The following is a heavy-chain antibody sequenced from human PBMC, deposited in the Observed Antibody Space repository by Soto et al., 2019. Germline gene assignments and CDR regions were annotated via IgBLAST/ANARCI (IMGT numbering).Heavy chain of an antibody. CDR1: GYTFTSYY. V-gene: IGHV1-46*01. D-gene: IGHD2-2*01. CDR2: INPSGGST. J-gene: IGHJ4*02. Sequence: GASVKVSCKASGYTFTSYYMHWVRQAPGQGLEWMGIINPSGGSTSYAQKFQGRVTMTRDTSTSTVYMELSSLRSEDTAVYYCAREGGDVVLVPAALRRYFDYWGQGTLVTVSS. CDR3: AREGGDVVLVPAALRRYFDY.